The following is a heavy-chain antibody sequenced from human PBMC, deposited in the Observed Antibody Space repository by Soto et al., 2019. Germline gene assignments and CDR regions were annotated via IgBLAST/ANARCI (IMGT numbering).Heavy chain of an antibody. V-gene: IGHV3-48*02. CDR3: AREGSPPWGGWSYNWFAP. Sequence: EVQLVESGGGLVQPGGSLRLSCAASGFTFSSYSMNWVRQAPGKGLEWVSYISSSSSTIYYADSVKGRFTISRDNAKNSLYLLMNSLRDEDTAEYYCAREGSPPWGGWSYNWFAPWGQGTLVTVSS. J-gene: IGHJ5*02. CDR1: GFTFSSYS. CDR2: ISSSSSTI. D-gene: IGHD6-19*01.